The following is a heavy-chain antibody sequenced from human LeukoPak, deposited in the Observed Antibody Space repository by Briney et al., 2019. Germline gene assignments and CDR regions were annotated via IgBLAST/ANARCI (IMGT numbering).Heavy chain of an antibody. Sequence: GGSLRPSCAASGFTFSSYSMNWVRQAPGKGLEWVSSISSSSSYIYYADSVKGRFTISRDNAKNSLYLQMNSLRAEDTAVYYCARTIYDYGDCRYWGQGTLVTVSS. J-gene: IGHJ4*02. V-gene: IGHV3-21*01. CDR1: GFTFSSYS. CDR3: ARTIYDYGDCRY. CDR2: ISSSSSYI. D-gene: IGHD4-17*01.